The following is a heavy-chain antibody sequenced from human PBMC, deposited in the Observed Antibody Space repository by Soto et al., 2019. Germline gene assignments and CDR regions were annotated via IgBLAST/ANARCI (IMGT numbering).Heavy chain of an antibody. CDR2: MNANSGDT. D-gene: IGHD5-12*01. Sequence: QVQLVQSGAEVKKPGASVKVSCKASGYTFTSYNINWVRQATGQGLEWMGWMNANSGDTGYAQKFQGRVTMTRNTAIRKASMELGSLSSEDTDVYYCAVASRDGYNPDYWGQVTLVTVSS. CDR3: AVASRDGYNPDY. J-gene: IGHJ4*02. V-gene: IGHV1-8*01. CDR1: GYTFTSYN.